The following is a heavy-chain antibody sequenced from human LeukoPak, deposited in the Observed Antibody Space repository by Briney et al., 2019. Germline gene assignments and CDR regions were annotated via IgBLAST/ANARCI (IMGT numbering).Heavy chain of an antibody. J-gene: IGHJ4*02. CDR2: IYYSGST. Sequence: SETLSLTCTVSGGSISSSSYYWGWIRPPPGKGLEWIGSIYYSGSTYYHPSLESRVSMSVDTSKRQLSLKLSSVTAADTAVYYCAREPHSSSWQFDYWGQGNLITVSS. CDR1: GGSISSSSYY. V-gene: IGHV4-39*02. D-gene: IGHD6-13*01. CDR3: AREPHSSSWQFDY.